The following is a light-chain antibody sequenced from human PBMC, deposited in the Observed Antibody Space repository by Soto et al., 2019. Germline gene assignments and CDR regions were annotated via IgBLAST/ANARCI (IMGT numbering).Light chain of an antibody. CDR2: EVS. CDR3: NANAGSNNWV. J-gene: IGLJ3*02. V-gene: IGLV2-8*01. Sequence: QSALTQPPSASGSPGQSVTISCTGTSSDVGGYNYVSWYQQHPGKAPKLIIYEVSKWPSGIPDRFSGSKSGNTASLTVSGLQAEDEADYYFNANAGSNNWVFGGGTKLTVL. CDR1: SSDVGGYNY.